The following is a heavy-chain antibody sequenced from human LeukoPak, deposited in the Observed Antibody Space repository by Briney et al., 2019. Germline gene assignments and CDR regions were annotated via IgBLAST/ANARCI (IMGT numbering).Heavy chain of an antibody. Sequence: GGXXRLSXAXXGXXFXNYXXHWVRQAPGKGLEWVSRINEDASIISYADSVKGRFTISRDNAKNTVSLQMSSLRAEDTAVYYCVRDLILVWTPGDDFDHWGQGTLVTVSS. CDR2: INEDASII. V-gene: IGHV3-74*01. D-gene: IGHD2-8*01. CDR1: GXXFXNYX. J-gene: IGHJ4*02. CDR3: VRDLILVWTPGDDFDH.